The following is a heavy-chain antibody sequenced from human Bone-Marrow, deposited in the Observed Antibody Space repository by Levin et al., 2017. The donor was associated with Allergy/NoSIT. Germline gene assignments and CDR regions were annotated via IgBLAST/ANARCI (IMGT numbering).Heavy chain of an antibody. CDR1: GASISSNDYY. CDR2: IYYSGST. Sequence: SCFVSGASISSNDYYWSWIRQPPGKGLEWIGYIYYSGSTYYNPSVKSRVTISLDTSKSQFSLKLSSVTAADTAVYYCARVVVPLSMVRGVVFDYWGQGTLVTVSS. CDR3: ARVVVPLSMVRGVVFDY. V-gene: IGHV4-30-4*01. J-gene: IGHJ4*02. D-gene: IGHD3-10*01.